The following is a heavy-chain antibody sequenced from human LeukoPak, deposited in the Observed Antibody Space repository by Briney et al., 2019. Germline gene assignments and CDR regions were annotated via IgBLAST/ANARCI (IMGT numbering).Heavy chain of an antibody. D-gene: IGHD2-21*01. CDR3: AKTTVVAIAIDKYDVFDT. CDR1: GDSISNNNDA. V-gene: IGHV6-1*01. CDR2: TYYRSKWYN. J-gene: IGHJ3*02. Sequence: SQTLSLTCVISGDSISNNNDAWNWIRQSPSRGLEWLGRTYYRSKWYNDYAVSVKSRITINPDTSKNQFSLQLNSVTPEDTAVYYCAKTTVVAIAIDKYDVFDTWGQGTMVTVSS.